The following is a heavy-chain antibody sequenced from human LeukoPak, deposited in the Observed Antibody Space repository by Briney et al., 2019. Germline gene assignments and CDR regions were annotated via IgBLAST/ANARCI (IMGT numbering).Heavy chain of an antibody. CDR3: ARVLQTIFGVVTLYFDP. CDR1: GGSISSYY. V-gene: IGHV4-59*01. Sequence: PSETVSLTCTVSGGSISSYYWSWIRQPPGKGLEWIGYIYYSGSTNYNPSLKSRVTISVDTSKNQFSLKLSSVTAADTAVYYCARVLQTIFGVVTLYFDPWGQRTLVTDSS. CDR2: IYYSGST. D-gene: IGHD3-3*01. J-gene: IGHJ5*02.